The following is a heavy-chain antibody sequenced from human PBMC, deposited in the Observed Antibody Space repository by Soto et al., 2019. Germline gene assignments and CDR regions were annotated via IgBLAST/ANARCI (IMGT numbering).Heavy chain of an antibody. D-gene: IGHD3-22*01. CDR2: IYPGDSDT. J-gene: IGHJ4*02. CDR1: GYSFTSYW. V-gene: IGHV5-51*01. CDR3: ARPTTYYYDSSGYWGY. Sequence: EVQLVQSGAEVKKPGESLKISCKGSGYSFTSYWIGWVRQMPGKGLEWMGIIYPGDSDTRYSPSFQGQVTISADKSISTAYLQWSSLKASDTAMYYCARPTTYYYDSSGYWGYWGQGTLVTVSS.